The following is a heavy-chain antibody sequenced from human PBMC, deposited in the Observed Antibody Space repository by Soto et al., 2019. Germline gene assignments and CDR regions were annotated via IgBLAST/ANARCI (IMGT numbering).Heavy chain of an antibody. Sequence: SETLSLTCAVSGGSISSGGYSWSWIRQPPGKGLEWIGYIYYSGSTYYNPSLKSRVTISVDTSKNQFSLKLSSVTAADTAVYYCARPDYGDYIFDYWGQGTLVTVSS. CDR1: GGSISSGGYS. J-gene: IGHJ4*02. V-gene: IGHV4-30-2*03. CDR3: ARPDYGDYIFDY. D-gene: IGHD4-17*01. CDR2: IYYSGST.